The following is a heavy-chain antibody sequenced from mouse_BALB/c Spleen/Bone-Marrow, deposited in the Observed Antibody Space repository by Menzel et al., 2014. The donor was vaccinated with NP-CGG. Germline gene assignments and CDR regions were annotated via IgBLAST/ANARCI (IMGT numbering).Heavy chain of an antibody. J-gene: IGHJ2*01. D-gene: IGHD4-1*01. CDR3: ARSLPGKKAFDY. CDR1: GYVFTNYL. V-gene: IGHV1-54*01. CDR2: INTGSGGT. Sequence: QVQLKQSGAELVRPGTSVKVSCKASGYVFTNYLIEWVKQRPGQGLEWIGVINTGSGGTYYSEKFKGEATMTADKYSSTAYMQLSSLKYDDSAVYFCARSLPGKKAFDYWGQGTTLTVSS.